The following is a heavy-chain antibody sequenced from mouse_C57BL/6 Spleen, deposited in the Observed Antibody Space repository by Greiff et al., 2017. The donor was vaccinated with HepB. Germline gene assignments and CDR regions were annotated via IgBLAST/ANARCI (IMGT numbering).Heavy chain of an antibody. CDR1: GYTFTSYW. Sequence: VQLQQPGAELVKPGASVKMSCKASGYTFTSYWITWVKQRPGQGLEWIGDIYPGSGSTNYNEKFKSKATLTVDTSSSTAYMQLSSLTSEDSAVYYCARYYYGSRGPSYYAMDYWGQGTSVTVSS. CDR2: IYPGSGST. V-gene: IGHV1-55*01. CDR3: ARYYYGSRGPSYYAMDY. D-gene: IGHD1-1*01. J-gene: IGHJ4*01.